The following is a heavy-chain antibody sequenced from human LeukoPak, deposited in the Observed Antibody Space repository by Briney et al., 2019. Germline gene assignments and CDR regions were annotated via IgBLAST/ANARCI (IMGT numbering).Heavy chain of an antibody. V-gene: IGHV4-30-2*01. Sequence: SQTLSLTCAVSGGSISSGGYSWSWIRQPPGTGLEWIGDIYHSGSTYYNPSLKSRVTISVDRSKNQFSLKLSSVTAADTAVYYCARGGNWFDPWGQGTLVTVSS. CDR3: ARGGNWFDP. CDR2: IYHSGST. CDR1: GGSISSGGYS. J-gene: IGHJ5*02.